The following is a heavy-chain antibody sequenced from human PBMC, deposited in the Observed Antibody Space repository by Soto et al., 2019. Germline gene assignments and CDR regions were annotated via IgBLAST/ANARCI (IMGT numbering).Heavy chain of an antibody. CDR1: GYTFTSYY. CDR2: INPSGGST. J-gene: IGHJ6*02. Sequence: ASVKVSCKASGYTFTSYYMHWVRQAPGQGLKWMGIINPSGGSTSYAQKFQGRVTMTRDTSTSTVYMELSSLRSEDTAVYYCARDTYIGVRGDKGYYYGMDVWGQGTTVTVSS. D-gene: IGHD3-10*01. V-gene: IGHV1-46*01. CDR3: ARDTYIGVRGDKGYYYGMDV.